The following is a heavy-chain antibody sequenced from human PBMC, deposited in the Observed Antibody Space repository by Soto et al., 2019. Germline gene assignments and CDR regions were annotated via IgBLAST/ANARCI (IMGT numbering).Heavy chain of an antibody. D-gene: IGHD2-15*01. CDR3: TRDLGYGGKRSAFDI. Sequence: EVQLVESGGGLVKPGRSLRLSCTASGFTFGDYAMSWFRQSPGKGLEWVGFIRSKAYGGTTEYAASVKGRFTISRDDSKSIAYLQMNSLKTEDTAVYYCTRDLGYGGKRSAFDIWGQGTMVTVSS. CDR2: IRSKAYGGTT. V-gene: IGHV3-49*05. CDR1: GFTFGDYA. J-gene: IGHJ3*02.